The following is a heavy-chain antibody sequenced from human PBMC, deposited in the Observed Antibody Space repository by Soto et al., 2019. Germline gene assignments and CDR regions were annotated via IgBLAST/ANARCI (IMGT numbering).Heavy chain of an antibody. CDR2: LNIAGTI. J-gene: IGHJ2*01. V-gene: IGHV4-4*07. Sequence: SETLSLTCSVSGASISSFNWNWVRQPAGKGPEWVGRLNIAGTINYNPSLKSRITMSMDTSKNQISLHLRSVTAADTAIYYCVGDRGEYTSSWFWYFSHWGHGTLVTVSS. CDR3: VGDRGEYTSSWFWYFSH. CDR1: GASISSFN. D-gene: IGHD6-13*01.